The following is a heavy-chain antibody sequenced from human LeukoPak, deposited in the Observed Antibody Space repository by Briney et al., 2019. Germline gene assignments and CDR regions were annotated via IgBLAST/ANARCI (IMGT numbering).Heavy chain of an antibody. D-gene: IGHD6-13*01. J-gene: IGHJ5*02. CDR1: GGSFSGYY. V-gene: IGHV4-34*01. CDR2: INHSGST. Sequence: SETLSLTCAVYGGSFSGYYWSWIRQPPGKGLEWIGEINHSGSTNYNPSLKSRVTISVDTSKNQFSLKLSSVTAADTAVYYCARGYRYSSSRFDPWGQGTLVTVS. CDR3: ARGYRYSSSRFDP.